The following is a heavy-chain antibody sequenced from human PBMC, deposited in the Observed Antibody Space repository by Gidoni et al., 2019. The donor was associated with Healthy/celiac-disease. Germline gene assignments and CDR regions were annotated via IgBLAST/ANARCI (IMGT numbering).Heavy chain of an antibody. CDR3: ARGRYYYGSGSSVSYFDY. J-gene: IGHJ4*02. CDR2: INHSGST. V-gene: IGHV4-34*01. D-gene: IGHD3-10*01. CDR1: GGSFSGSY. Sequence: QVQLQQWGAGLLKPSETLSLTCAVYGGSFSGSYWSWIRQPPGKGLEWIGEINHSGSTNYNPSLKSRVTISVDTSKNQFSLKLSSVTAADTAVYYCARGRYYYGSGSSVSYFDYWGQGTLVTVSS.